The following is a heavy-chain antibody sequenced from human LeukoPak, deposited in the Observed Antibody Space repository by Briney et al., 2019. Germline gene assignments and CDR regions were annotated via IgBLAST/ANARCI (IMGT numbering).Heavy chain of an antibody. CDR3: AREQGSSGYFDY. D-gene: IGHD6-6*01. Sequence: ASETLSLTCTVSGGSISSYYWSWIRQPPGKGLEWIGYIYYSGSTNYNPSLKSRVTISVDTSKNQFSLKLSSVTAADTAVYYCAREQGSSGYFDYWGQGTLVTVSS. CDR2: IYYSGST. V-gene: IGHV4-59*01. CDR1: GGSISSYY. J-gene: IGHJ4*02.